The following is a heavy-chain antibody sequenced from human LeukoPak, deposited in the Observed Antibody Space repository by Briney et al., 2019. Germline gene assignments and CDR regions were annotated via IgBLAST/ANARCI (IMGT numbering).Heavy chain of an antibody. CDR3: ARVGAIRPFKDAFDI. J-gene: IGHJ3*02. D-gene: IGHD1-26*01. CDR1: GFTFSSYE. V-gene: IGHV3-48*03. Sequence: GGSLRLSCAASGFTFSSYEMNWVRQAPGKGLEWVSYISSSGSTIYYADSVKGRFTISRDNAKNSLYLQMNSLRAEDTAVYYCARVGAIRPFKDAFDIWGQGTMVTVSS. CDR2: ISSSGSTI.